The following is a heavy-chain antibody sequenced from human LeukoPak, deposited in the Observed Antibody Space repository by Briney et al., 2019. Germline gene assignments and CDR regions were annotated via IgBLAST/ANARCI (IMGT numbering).Heavy chain of an antibody. Sequence: GGSLRLSCAASGFTFSSYGMHWVRQAPGKGLEWVAVISYDGSNKYYADSVKGRFTISRDNSKNTLYLQMNSLRAEDTAVYYCAKEDAPDTDFDPWGQGTLVTVSS. D-gene: IGHD1-14*01. V-gene: IGHV3-30*18. CDR3: AKEDAPDTDFDP. J-gene: IGHJ5*02. CDR2: ISYDGSNK. CDR1: GFTFSSYG.